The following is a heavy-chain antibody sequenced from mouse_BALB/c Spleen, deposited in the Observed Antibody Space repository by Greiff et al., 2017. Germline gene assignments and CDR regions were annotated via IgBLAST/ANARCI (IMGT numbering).Heavy chain of an antibody. V-gene: IGHV1-54*01. Sequence: QVQLKQSGAELVRPGTSVKVSCKASGYAFTNYLIEWVKQRPGQGLEWIGVINPGSGGTNYNEKFKGKATLTADKSSSTAYMQLSSLTSDDSAVYFCARRGDFYYYAMDYWGQGTSVTVSS. CDR1: GYAFTNYL. CDR3: ARRGDFYYYAMDY. D-gene: IGHD2-13*01. J-gene: IGHJ4*01. CDR2: INPGSGGT.